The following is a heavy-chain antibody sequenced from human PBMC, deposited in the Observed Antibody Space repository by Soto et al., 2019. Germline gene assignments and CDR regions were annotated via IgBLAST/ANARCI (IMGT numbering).Heavy chain of an antibody. CDR1: GYTFTSYG. J-gene: IGHJ4*02. CDR3: ASDLENFDCPECVLDY. CDR2: ISAYNGNT. Sequence: QVQLVQSGAEVKKPGASVKVSCKASGYTFTSYGISWVRQAPGQGLEWMGWISAYNGNTNYAQKLQGRVTMTTDTXTXXAYMELRSLRSDDTAVYYWASDLENFDCPECVLDYWGQGTLVTVSS. V-gene: IGHV1-18*01. D-gene: IGHD3-9*01.